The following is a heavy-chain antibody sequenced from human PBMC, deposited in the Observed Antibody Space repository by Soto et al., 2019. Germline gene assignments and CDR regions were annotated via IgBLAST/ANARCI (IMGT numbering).Heavy chain of an antibody. CDR1: GFTFSSYA. CDR2: ISYDGSNK. D-gene: IGHD5-12*01. Sequence: QVQLVESGGGVVQPGRSLRLSCAASGFTFSSYAMHWVRQAPGKGLEWVAVISYDGSNKYYADSVKGRFTISRDNSKNTLYLHMNSLRAEDTAVYYCSRDLVADAFDIWGQGTMVTVSS. V-gene: IGHV3-30-3*01. J-gene: IGHJ3*02. CDR3: SRDLVADAFDI.